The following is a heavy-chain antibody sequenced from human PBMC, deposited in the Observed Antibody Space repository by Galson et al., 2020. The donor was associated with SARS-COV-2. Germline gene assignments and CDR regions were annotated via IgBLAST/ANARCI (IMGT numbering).Heavy chain of an antibody. J-gene: IGHJ6*02. Sequence: GGSLRLSCAASGFIFTTYWMSWVRQAPGKGLEWVANIKQDGSEKYFEDSVKGRFTISRDNAKNSLFLQMDSLRAEDTAVYYCARGSPILLRKGDVGMDVWGQGSTVTVS. D-gene: IGHD3-22*01. V-gene: IGHV3-7*01. CDR3: ARGSPILLRKGDVGMDV. CDR1: GFIFTTYW. CDR2: IKQDGSEK.